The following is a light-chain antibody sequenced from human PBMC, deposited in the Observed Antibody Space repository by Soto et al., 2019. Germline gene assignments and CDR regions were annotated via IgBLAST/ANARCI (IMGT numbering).Light chain of an antibody. Sequence: EVVLTQSPGTLSLSPRERATLSCRASQSVSNNYLAWYQHKPGQAPRLLIYGASNRAPGIPDRFSGSGSGPDFTLTISRLEPEDFAVYYCQQRSNRPLTFGGGTKVEIK. V-gene: IGKV3D-20*02. CDR3: QQRSNRPLT. J-gene: IGKJ4*01. CDR1: QSVSNNY. CDR2: GAS.